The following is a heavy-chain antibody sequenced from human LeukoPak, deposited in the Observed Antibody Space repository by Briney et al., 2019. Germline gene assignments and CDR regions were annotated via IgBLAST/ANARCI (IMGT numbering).Heavy chain of an antibody. V-gene: IGHV4-59*08. CDR1: GGSISSYY. CDR2: IYYSGST. Sequence: SETLSLTCTVSGGSISSYYWSWIRQPPGKGLEWIGYIYYSGSTNYNPSLKSRVTISVDTSKNQFSLKLGSVTAADTAVYYCARHLPTYYYDSSGYYPVAFDIWGQGTMVTVSS. D-gene: IGHD3-22*01. CDR3: ARHLPTYYYDSSGYYPVAFDI. J-gene: IGHJ3*02.